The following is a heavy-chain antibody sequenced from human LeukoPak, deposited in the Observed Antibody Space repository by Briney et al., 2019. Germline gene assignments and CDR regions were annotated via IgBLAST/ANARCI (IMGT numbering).Heavy chain of an antibody. CDR1: GFTFSTYW. V-gene: IGHV3-7*03. CDR2: IKEDGSEK. J-gene: IGHJ5*02. CDR3: ARGVGGFFSTYNWFDP. Sequence: GGSLRLSCAASGFTFSTYWMSWVRQAPGKGLEWVANIKEDGSEKYYADSVEGRFTISRDNAKNSLYLQMDNLRAEDTAFYYCARGVGGFFSTYNWFDPWGQGTLVTVSS. D-gene: IGHD2-15*01.